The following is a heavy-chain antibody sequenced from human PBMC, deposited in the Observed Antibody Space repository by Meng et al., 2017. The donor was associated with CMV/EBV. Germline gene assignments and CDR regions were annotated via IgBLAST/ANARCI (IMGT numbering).Heavy chain of an antibody. CDR2: ISYDGSNK. CDR3: ARPYYDSSGYYSFAVNYFDY. D-gene: IGHD3-22*01. Sequence: SYAMHWVRQAPGKGLEWVAVISYDGSNKYYADSVKGRFTISRDNSKNTLYLQMNSLRAEDTAVYYCARPYYDSSGYYSFAVNYFDYWGRGTLVTVSS. J-gene: IGHJ4*02. CDR1: SYA. V-gene: IGHV3-30*04.